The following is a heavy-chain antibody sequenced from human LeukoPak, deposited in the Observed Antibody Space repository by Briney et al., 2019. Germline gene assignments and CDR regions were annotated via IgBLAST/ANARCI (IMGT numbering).Heavy chain of an antibody. CDR3: ARDLSSTSNWEFDY. V-gene: IGHV1-2*06. Sequence: ASVKVSCKASGYTFTSYYMHWVRQAPGQGLEWMGRLNPNNGDTYYAQDFQGRVTMTRDTSISTAYMELSRLTSDDTAVYYCARDLSSTSNWEFDYWGQGTLVTVSS. CDR2: LNPNNGDT. CDR1: GYTFTSYY. J-gene: IGHJ4*02. D-gene: IGHD7-27*01.